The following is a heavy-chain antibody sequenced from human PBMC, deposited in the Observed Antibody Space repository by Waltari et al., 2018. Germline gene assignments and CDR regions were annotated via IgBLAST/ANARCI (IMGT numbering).Heavy chain of an antibody. Sequence: QVQLVQSGAEVKKPGSSVKVSCKASGGTFSSYAISWVRQAPGQGLELMGGTIPIFGTANYAKKFQGRVTITADESTSTAYMELSSLRSEDTAVYYCARDSGYDLSGDDAFDIWGQGTMVTVSS. V-gene: IGHV1-69*12. D-gene: IGHD5-12*01. CDR3: ARDSGYDLSGDDAFDI. CDR2: TIPIFGTA. J-gene: IGHJ3*02. CDR1: GGTFSSYA.